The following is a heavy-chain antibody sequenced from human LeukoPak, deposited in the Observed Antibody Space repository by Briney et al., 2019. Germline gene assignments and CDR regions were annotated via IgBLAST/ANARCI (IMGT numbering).Heavy chain of an antibody. CDR2: INPSGGST. CDR1: GYTFTSYY. D-gene: IGHD3-10*01. V-gene: IGHV1-46*01. CDR3: AREGYYYGSGSHFTYYYYYMDV. Sequence: ASVKVSCKTSGYTFTSYYMRWVRQAPGQGLEWMGIINPSGGSTSYAQKFQGRVTMTRDMSASTVYMELSSLRSEDTAVYYCAREGYYYGSGSHFTYYYYYMDVWGKGTTVTVSS. J-gene: IGHJ6*03.